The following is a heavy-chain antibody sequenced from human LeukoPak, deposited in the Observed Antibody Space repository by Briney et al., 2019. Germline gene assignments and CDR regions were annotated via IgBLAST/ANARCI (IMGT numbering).Heavy chain of an antibody. D-gene: IGHD5-12*01. CDR2: ISAYNGNT. CDR1: GYTFTSYG. J-gene: IGHJ4*02. Sequence: GASVKVSCKASGYTFTSYGISWVRQAPGQGLEWMGWISAYNGNTNYAQKLQGRVTITADESTSTAYMELSSLRSEDTAVYYCARTFSGYSGFHALVRFDYRGQGTLVTVSS. CDR3: ARTFSGYSGFHALVRFDY. V-gene: IGHV1-18*01.